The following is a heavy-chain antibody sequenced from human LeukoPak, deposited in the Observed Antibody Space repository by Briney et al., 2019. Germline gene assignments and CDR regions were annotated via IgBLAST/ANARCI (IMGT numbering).Heavy chain of an antibody. CDR3: AKTRWQWTRKYFDF. Sequence: QPGGSLRLSCAASGFTFSSYAMSWVRQAPGKGLEWISTITVDDVTYYAASVKGRFTISRYNPRNTLSLQMTSLRAEDSAVYYCAKTRWQWTRKYFDFWGQGSLVTVSS. V-gene: IGHV3-23*01. CDR1: GFTFSSYA. D-gene: IGHD5-24*01. CDR2: ITVDDVT. J-gene: IGHJ4*02.